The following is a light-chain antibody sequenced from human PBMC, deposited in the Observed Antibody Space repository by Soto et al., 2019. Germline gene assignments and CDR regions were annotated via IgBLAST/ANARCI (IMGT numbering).Light chain of an antibody. J-gene: IGLJ2*01. V-gene: IGLV2-8*01. CDR2: EVS. Sequence: QSVLTQPPSASGSPGQSVTISCTGTSSDVGGYDYVSWYQQHPGKAPKLMIYEVSKRPSGVPDRFSGSKSGTTASLTVSGLQAEDEDDYYCSSYAGSNILVFGGGTKLTVL. CDR1: SSDVGGYDY. CDR3: SSYAGSNILV.